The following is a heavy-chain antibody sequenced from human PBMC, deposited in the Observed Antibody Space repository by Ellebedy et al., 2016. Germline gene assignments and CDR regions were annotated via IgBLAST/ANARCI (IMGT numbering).Heavy chain of an antibody. CDR3: ARAIGSEGDDSYAMDV. CDR2: IIPIFGTT. D-gene: IGHD2-21*02. CDR1: GGTFSSHA. Sequence: SVKVSXXASGGTFSSHALAWVRQAPGQGLEWLGGIIPIFGTTIYGQKFQGRVTITADTSTNTAYMELSSLRSEDSAVYYCARAIGSEGDDSYAMDVWGQGTTV. J-gene: IGHJ6*02. V-gene: IGHV1-69*06.